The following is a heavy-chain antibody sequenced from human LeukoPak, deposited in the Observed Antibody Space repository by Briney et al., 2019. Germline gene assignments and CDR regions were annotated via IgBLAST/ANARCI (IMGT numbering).Heavy chain of an antibody. Sequence: SETLSLTCTVSGGSISSYYWSWIRQPPGKGLEWIGYIYYSGSTNYNPSLKSRVTISVDTSKNQFSLKLSSVTAADTAVYYCARVSPFTIFGVALGAFDIWGQGTMVTVSS. CDR3: ARVSPFTIFGVALGAFDI. CDR2: IYYSGST. J-gene: IGHJ3*02. CDR1: GGSISSYY. D-gene: IGHD3-3*01. V-gene: IGHV4-59*01.